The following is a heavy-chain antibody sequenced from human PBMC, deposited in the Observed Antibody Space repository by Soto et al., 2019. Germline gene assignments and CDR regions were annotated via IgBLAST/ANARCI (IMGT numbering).Heavy chain of an antibody. Sequence: GASVKVSCKASGGTFSSYAISWVRQAPGQGLEWMGGIIPIFGTANYAQKFQGRVTITADESTSTAYMELSSLRSEDTAVYYCARVDHSYYYGSGRYSLDYWGQGTLVTVSS. J-gene: IGHJ4*02. V-gene: IGHV1-69*13. CDR1: GGTFSSYA. D-gene: IGHD3-10*01. CDR2: IIPIFGTA. CDR3: ARVDHSYYYGSGRYSLDY.